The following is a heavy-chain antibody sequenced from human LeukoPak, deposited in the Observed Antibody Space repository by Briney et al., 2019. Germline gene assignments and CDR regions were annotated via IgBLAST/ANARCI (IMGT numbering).Heavy chain of an antibody. CDR3: AKNPYEYYFDY. Sequence: ASVKVSCKASGYTFTGYYMHWVRQAPGQGLEWMGWINPNSGDTNYAQKFQGRVTMTRDTSISTAYMELSRLRSDDTAVYYCAKNPYEYYFDYWAREPRSPSPQ. CDR1: GYTFTGYY. CDR2: INPNSGDT. J-gene: IGHJ4*02. V-gene: IGHV1-2*02. D-gene: IGHD5-12*01.